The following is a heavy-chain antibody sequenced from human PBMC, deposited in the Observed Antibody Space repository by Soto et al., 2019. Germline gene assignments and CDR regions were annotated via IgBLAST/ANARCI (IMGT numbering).Heavy chain of an antibody. D-gene: IGHD4-4*01. CDR2: ISSGNSYI. V-gene: IGHV3-21*01. CDR3: AGGSTVTHPYGLDV. CDR1: GFTFHTYS. Sequence: GGSLRLSCAASGFTFHTYSMNWVRQAPGKGLEWVSSISSGNSYIYYGDSVKGRFTISRDDAKNSLFLQMNNLRGDDTAVYYCAGGSTVTHPYGLDVWGQGTTVTVSS. J-gene: IGHJ6*02.